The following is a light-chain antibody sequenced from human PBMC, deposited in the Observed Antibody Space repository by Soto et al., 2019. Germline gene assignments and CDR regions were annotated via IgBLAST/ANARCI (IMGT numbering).Light chain of an antibody. CDR1: QSVSSY. CDR2: DAS. CDR3: QQRSNWPPD. V-gene: IGKV3-11*01. J-gene: IGKJ4*01. Sequence: EIVLTQSPATLPLSPGERATLSCRASQSVSSYLAWYQQKPGQAPRLLIYDASNRATGIPARFSGSGSGTDFTLTISSLEPEDFAVYYCQQRSNWPPDFGGGTKVDIK.